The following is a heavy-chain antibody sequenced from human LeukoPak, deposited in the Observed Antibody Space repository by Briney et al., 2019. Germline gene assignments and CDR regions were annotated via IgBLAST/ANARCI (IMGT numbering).Heavy chain of an antibody. V-gene: IGHV3-23*01. CDR3: ARVPTKDILTPEEGY. Sequence: QAGGSLRLSCAASGFTFSSYAMSWVRQAPGKGLEWVSAISGSGGSTYYADSVKGRFTISRDNAKNSLYLQMNSLRAEDTAVYYCARVPTKDILTPEEGYWGQGTLVTVSS. D-gene: IGHD3-9*01. J-gene: IGHJ4*02. CDR1: GFTFSSYA. CDR2: ISGSGGST.